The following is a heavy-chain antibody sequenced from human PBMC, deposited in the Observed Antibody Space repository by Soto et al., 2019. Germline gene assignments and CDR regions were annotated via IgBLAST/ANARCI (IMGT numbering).Heavy chain of an antibody. J-gene: IGHJ4*02. CDR2: IYYSGST. D-gene: IGHD3-9*01. CDR3: ARGNPDILTGYYHDD. Sequence: SETLSLTCTVSGCSISSYYWSWIRQPPGKGLEWIGYIYYSGSTNYNPSLKSRVTISVDTSKNQFSLNLSSVTAADTAVYYCARGNPDILTGYYHDDWCQGTLVSVFS. CDR1: GCSISSYY. V-gene: IGHV4-59*01.